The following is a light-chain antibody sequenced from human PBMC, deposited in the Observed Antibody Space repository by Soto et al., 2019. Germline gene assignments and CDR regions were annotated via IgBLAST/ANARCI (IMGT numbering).Light chain of an antibody. V-gene: IGLV2-14*01. Sequence: QSVLTQPASVSGSPGQSITISCTGTSSDVGGYNYVSWYQQHPGKAPKLMIYDVSNRPSGVSNRFSGSKSGNTASLTISGLQAEDEADYYCSPYTSSSTPRYVVFGGGTKLTVL. CDR1: SSDVGGYNY. J-gene: IGLJ2*01. CDR2: DVS. CDR3: SPYTSSSTPRYVV.